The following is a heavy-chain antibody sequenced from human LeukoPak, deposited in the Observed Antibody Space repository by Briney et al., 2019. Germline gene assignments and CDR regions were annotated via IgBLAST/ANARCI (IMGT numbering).Heavy chain of an antibody. D-gene: IGHD3-22*01. J-gene: IGHJ4*02. Sequence: NPSETLSLTCTVSVGSISSSSYYWVWIRQPPGKGLEWIGSIYYMGSTYYNPSLKSRVTISIDTSKNKFSLTLSSVTAADTAVYYCASAEGYYDSSGYYYYFDYWGQGTLVTVSS. CDR1: VGSISSSSYY. V-gene: IGHV4-39*07. CDR2: IYYMGST. CDR3: ASAEGYYDSSGYYYYFDY.